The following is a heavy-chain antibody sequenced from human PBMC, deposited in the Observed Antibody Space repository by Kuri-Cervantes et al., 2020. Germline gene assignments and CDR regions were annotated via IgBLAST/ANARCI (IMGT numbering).Heavy chain of an antibody. D-gene: IGHD6-13*01. J-gene: IGHJ6*03. Sequence: GGSLRLSCAASGFTFSRYAMSWVRQAPGKGLEWVSYITSSGNTIYYADSVKGRFTISRDNAKKLLYLQMNSLRAEDTAVYYCARNSRYIGASYYYYYMDVWGKGTTVTVSS. CDR1: GFTFSRYA. V-gene: IGHV3-48*04. CDR3: ARNSRYIGASYYYYYMDV. CDR2: ITSSGNTI.